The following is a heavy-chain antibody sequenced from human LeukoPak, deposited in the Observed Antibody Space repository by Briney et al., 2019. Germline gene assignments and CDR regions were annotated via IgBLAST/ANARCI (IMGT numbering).Heavy chain of an antibody. CDR2: ISSNGGST. D-gene: IGHD6-19*01. CDR3: ARDRYSSGSSTFDY. CDR1: GFTFSSYA. Sequence: PGGSLRLSCSASGFTFSSYAMHWVRQAPGKGLEYVSAISSNGGSTYYANSVKGRFTISRDNSKNTLYLQMGSLRAEDMAVYYCARDRYSSGSSTFDYWGQGTLVTVSS. V-gene: IGHV3-64*01. J-gene: IGHJ4*02.